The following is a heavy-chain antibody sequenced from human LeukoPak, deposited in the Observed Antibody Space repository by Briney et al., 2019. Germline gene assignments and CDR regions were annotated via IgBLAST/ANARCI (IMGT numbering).Heavy chain of an antibody. CDR1: GFTFSSYA. D-gene: IGHD2-15*01. J-gene: IGHJ4*02. V-gene: IGHV3-23*01. Sequence: PGGSLRLSCAASGFTFSSYAMSWVRQAPGKGLEWVSAISGSGGSTYYADSVKGRFTISRDNAKNSLYLQMNSLRAEDTAVYYCARDLSSGGSCLDYWGQGTLVTVSS. CDR2: ISGSGGST. CDR3: ARDLSSGGSCLDY.